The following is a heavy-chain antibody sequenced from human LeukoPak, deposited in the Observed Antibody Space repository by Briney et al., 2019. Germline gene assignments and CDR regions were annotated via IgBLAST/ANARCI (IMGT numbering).Heavy chain of an antibody. CDR1: GYTLTELS. CDR3: AVTLGGRGRWEEIDY. J-gene: IGHJ4*02. Sequence: ASVKVSCKVSGYTLTELSMHWVRQAPGKGLEWMGGFDPVEGDTIYAQKFQGRVTMTEDTSTDTAYMELSSLRSDDAAVYYCAVTLGGRGRWEEIDYWGQGTLVTVSS. CDR2: FDPVEGDT. V-gene: IGHV1-24*01. D-gene: IGHD1-26*01.